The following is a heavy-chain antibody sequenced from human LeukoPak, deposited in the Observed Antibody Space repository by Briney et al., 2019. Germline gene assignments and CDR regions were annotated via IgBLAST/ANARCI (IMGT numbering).Heavy chain of an antibody. CDR3: AKAGFYDILTDGLDI. V-gene: IGHV3-23*01. J-gene: IGHJ3*02. CDR2: IRGSGFST. D-gene: IGHD3-9*01. Sequence: PGGSLRLSCAASGFTFSNHGMSWVRQAPGKGLEWVSGIRGSGFSTDYADSVKGRFTISRDNSKNTLYLKMNSLRVEDTAVYYCAKAGFYDILTDGLDIWGQGTMVIVSS. CDR1: GFTFSNHG.